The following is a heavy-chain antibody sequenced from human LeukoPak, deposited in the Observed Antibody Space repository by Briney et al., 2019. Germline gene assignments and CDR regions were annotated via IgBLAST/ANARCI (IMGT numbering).Heavy chain of an antibody. J-gene: IGHJ4*02. CDR1: GFTFDDYG. Sequence: TGGSLRLSCAASGFTFDDYGMSWVRQAPGKGLEWVSGINWNGGSTGYADSVKGRFTISRDNAKNSLYLQMNSLRAEDTALYYCARAWHTAVYSGSYRTGLNEFDYWGQGTLVTVSS. CDR2: INWNGGST. D-gene: IGHD1-26*01. CDR3: ARAWHTAVYSGSYRTGLNEFDY. V-gene: IGHV3-20*04.